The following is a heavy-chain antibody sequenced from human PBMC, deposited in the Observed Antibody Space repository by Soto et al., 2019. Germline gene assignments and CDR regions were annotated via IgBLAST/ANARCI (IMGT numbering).Heavy chain of an antibody. CDR3: TREHIGRIAARPSGYYYYGMDV. CDR1: GFTFGDYA. V-gene: IGHV3-49*03. J-gene: IGHJ6*02. Sequence: PGGSLRLSCTASGFTFGDYAMSWFRQAPGKGLEWVGFIRSKAYGGTTEYAASVKGRFTISRDDSKSIAYLQMNSLKTEDTAVYYCTREHIGRIAARPSGYYYYGMDVWGQGTTVTVSS. D-gene: IGHD6-6*01. CDR2: IRSKAYGGTT.